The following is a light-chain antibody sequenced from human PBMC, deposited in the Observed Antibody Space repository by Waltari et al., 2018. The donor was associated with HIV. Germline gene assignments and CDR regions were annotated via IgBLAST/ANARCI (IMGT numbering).Light chain of an antibody. CDR1: HSVSSN. J-gene: IGKJ1*01. Sequence: TVMTQSPATLSVSPGARATLSCRASHSVSSNVAWYQQKFGQAPRLLIHEASTRAPGISARFSGSGSGTEFTLTISGLQSSDSALYYCQQYYSWPRTFGPGTKVEV. CDR3: QQYYSWPRT. CDR2: EAS. V-gene: IGKV3-15*01.